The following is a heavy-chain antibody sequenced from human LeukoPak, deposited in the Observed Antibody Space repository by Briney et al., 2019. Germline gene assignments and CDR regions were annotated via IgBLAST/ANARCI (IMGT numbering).Heavy chain of an antibody. CDR1: GGSISSYY. CDR3: ARGNRSGSLQLFHY. J-gene: IGHJ4*02. V-gene: IGHV4-59*01. Sequence: SETLSLTCTVSGGSISSYYWSWIRQPPGKGLEWVGYIYYSGSTNYNPSLKSRVTISVDTSKNQFSLKLSSVTAADTAVYYCARGNRSGSLQLFHYWGQGTLVTVSS. CDR2: IYYSGST. D-gene: IGHD1-1*01.